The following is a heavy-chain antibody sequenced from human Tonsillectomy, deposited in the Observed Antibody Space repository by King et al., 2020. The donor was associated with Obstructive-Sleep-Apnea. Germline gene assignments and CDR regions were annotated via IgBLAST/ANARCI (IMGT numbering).Heavy chain of an antibody. D-gene: IGHD2-15*01. CDR1: GFTFSSYA. J-gene: IGHJ4*02. CDR3: AKDRKQYYYCSGGSCYYFDY. CDR2: ISGSGGST. Sequence: QLVQSGGGLVQPGGSLRLSCAASGFTFSSYAMSWVRQAPGKGLEWVSAISGSGGSTYYADSVKGRFTISRDNSKNTLYLQMNSLRAEDTAVYYCAKDRKQYYYCSGGSCYYFDYWGQGTLVTVSS. V-gene: IGHV3-23*04.